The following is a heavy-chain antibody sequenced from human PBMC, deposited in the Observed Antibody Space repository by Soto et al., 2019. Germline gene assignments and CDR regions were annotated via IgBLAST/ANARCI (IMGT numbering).Heavy chain of an antibody. J-gene: IGHJ4*02. Sequence: GGSLRLSCAASGFPFSSYAMSWVRQSPGKGLEWVSAISGSGGSTYYADSVKGRFTISRDNSKNTLYLQMNRLRAEDTAVYYCEKVGPRYYDSSRYYTRAFDYWGQGTLVTFSS. D-gene: IGHD3-22*01. CDR1: GFPFSSYA. CDR2: ISGSGGST. V-gene: IGHV3-23*01. CDR3: EKVGPRYYDSSRYYTRAFDY.